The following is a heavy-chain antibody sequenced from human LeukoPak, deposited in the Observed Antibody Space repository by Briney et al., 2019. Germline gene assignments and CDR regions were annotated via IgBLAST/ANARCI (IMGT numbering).Heavy chain of an antibody. J-gene: IGHJ3*02. V-gene: IGHV1-2*02. CDR3: ARGEVDIVATTPDDAFDI. D-gene: IGHD5-12*01. CDR2: INPNSGGT. CDR1: GNTFTGYY. Sequence: ASVKVSCKASGNTFTGYYMHWVRQAPGQGLEWMGWINPNSGGTNYAQKFQGRVTMTRDTSISTAYMELSRLRSDDTAVYYCARGEVDIVATTPDDAFDIWGQGTMVTVSS.